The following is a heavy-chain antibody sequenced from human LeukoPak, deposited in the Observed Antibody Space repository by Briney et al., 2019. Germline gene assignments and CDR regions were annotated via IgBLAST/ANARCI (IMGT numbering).Heavy chain of an antibody. V-gene: IGHV3-7*04. J-gene: IGHJ4*02. CDR1: GFTFSSNW. CDR3: ARNYD. Sequence: GGSLRLSCAASGFTFSSNWMTWVRQAPGKGLEWVANISEDGSDKYYVDSVKGRFTISRDNAKNSLYLQMNSLRAEDTAVYYCARNYDWGQGTLVTVSS. D-gene: IGHD3-16*01. CDR2: ISEDGSDK.